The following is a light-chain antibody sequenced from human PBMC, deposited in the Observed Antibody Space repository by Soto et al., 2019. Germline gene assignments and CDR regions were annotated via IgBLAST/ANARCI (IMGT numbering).Light chain of an antibody. CDR3: QQYDAFPLT. Sequence: DIQMTQSPSSLSASDGGRVTITCRASQSIRSYLNWYQQKPGKAPKLLIYDASDLETGVPSRFSGTGSETDFTFTITSLQPEDAATYYCQQYDAFPLTFGGGGKVDIK. V-gene: IGKV1-33*01. J-gene: IGKJ4*01. CDR1: QSIRSY. CDR2: DAS.